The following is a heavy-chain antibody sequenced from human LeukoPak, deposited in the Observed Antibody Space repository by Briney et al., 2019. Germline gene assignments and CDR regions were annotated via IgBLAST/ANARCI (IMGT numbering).Heavy chain of an antibody. CDR2: IYYRGNT. CDR1: GGSISNIDYY. J-gene: IGHJ4*02. CDR3: ARSLYDEGY. Sequence: SETLSLTCTVSGGSISNIDYYWGYIRQPPGKGLEWIGSIYYRGNTFYNPSLQSRVTISVDTSKNQFSLRLSSVTAADTAVYYCARSLYDEGYWGQGNLVTVSS. V-gene: IGHV4-39*07. D-gene: IGHD2/OR15-2a*01.